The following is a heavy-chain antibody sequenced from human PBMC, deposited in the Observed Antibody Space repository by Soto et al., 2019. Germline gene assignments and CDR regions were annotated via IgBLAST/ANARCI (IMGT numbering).Heavy chain of an antibody. CDR1: GGTFSSYA. V-gene: IGHV1-69*13. Sequence: SVKVSCKASGGTFSSYAISWVRQAPGRGLEWMGGIIPIFGTANYAQKFQGRVTITADESTSTAYMELSSLRSEDTAVYYCARSGYCSSTSCYRRPFDYWGQGTLVTVSS. CDR3: ARSGYCSSTSCYRRPFDY. J-gene: IGHJ4*02. CDR2: IIPIFGTA. D-gene: IGHD2-2*01.